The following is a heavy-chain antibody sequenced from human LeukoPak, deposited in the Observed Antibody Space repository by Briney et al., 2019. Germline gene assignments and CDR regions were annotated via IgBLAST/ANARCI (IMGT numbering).Heavy chain of an antibody. CDR2: ISGSGGST. Sequence: GGSLRLSCAASGFTFSSYAMSWVRQAPGKGLEWVSAISGSGGSTYYADSVKGRFTISRDNSKNTLYLQMNSLRAEDTAVYYCAKQLYGAWFGELYESDAFDIWGQGTMVTVSS. V-gene: IGHV3-23*01. J-gene: IGHJ3*02. CDR1: GFTFSSYA. CDR3: AKQLYGAWFGELYESDAFDI. D-gene: IGHD3-10*01.